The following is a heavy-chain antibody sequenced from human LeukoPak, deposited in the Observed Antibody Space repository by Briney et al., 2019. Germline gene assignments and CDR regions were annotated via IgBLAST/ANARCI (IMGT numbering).Heavy chain of an antibody. CDR3: ARVLSDSSGYNFEY. CDR1: GYSISTGYY. D-gene: IGHD5-18*01. J-gene: IGHJ4*02. Sequence: SETLSLTCTVSGYSISTGYYWGWIRQPPGKGLQWIGSIYRTGSTYYNPSLKSRVTISVDTSKNQFSLNLNSLTAADTAIYYCARVLSDSSGYNFEYWGQGTLVTVSS. CDR2: IYRTGST. V-gene: IGHV4-38-2*02.